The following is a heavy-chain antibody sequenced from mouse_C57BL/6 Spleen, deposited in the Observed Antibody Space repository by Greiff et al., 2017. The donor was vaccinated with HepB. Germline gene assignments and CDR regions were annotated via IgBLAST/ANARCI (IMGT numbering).Heavy chain of an antibody. CDR3: ARSGITTVVARDWYFDV. CDR1: GYTFTNYW. D-gene: IGHD1-1*01. Sequence: VKLQQSGAELVRPGTSVKMSCKASGYTFTNYWIGWAKQRPGHGLEWIGDIYPGGGYTNYNEKFKGKATLTADKSSSTAYMQFSSLTSEDSAIYYCARSGITTVVARDWYFDVWGTGTTVTVSS. V-gene: IGHV1-63*01. CDR2: IYPGGGYT. J-gene: IGHJ1*03.